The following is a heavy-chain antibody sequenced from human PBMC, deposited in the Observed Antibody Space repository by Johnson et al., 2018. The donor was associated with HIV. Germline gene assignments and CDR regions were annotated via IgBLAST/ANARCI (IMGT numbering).Heavy chain of an antibody. CDR2: ISYDGSNK. CDR3: AREGRGAPHDAFDI. CDR1: GFTFSSYA. J-gene: IGHJ3*02. V-gene: IGHV3-30-3*01. Sequence: VQLVESGGGLVKPGGSLRLSCAASGFTFSSYAMHWVRQAPGKGLEWVAVISYDGSNKYYADSVKGRFTIYRDNSKNTLYLQMNSLRAEDTAVYYCAREGRGAPHDAFDIWGQGTMVTVSS. D-gene: IGHD2-15*01.